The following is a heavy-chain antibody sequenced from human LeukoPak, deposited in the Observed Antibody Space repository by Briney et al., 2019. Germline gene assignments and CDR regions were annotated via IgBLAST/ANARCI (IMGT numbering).Heavy chain of an antibody. D-gene: IGHD3-22*01. CDR1: GGTFGSYA. V-gene: IGHV1-69*05. CDR3: ARDRAYLYYYDSSGYLDY. Sequence: ASVKVSCKASGGTFGSYAISWVRQAPGQGLEWMGRIIPIFGTANYAQKFQGRVTITTDESTSTAYMELSSLRSEDTAVYYCARDRAYLYYYDSSGYLDYWGQGTLVTVSS. CDR2: IIPIFGTA. J-gene: IGHJ4*02.